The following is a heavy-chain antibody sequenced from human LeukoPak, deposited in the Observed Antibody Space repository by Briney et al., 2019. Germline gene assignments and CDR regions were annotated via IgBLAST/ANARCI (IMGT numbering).Heavy chain of an antibody. V-gene: IGHV3-48*02. J-gene: IGHJ6*03. D-gene: IGHD2-21*01. CDR3: ARAPTPYFPYYMDV. CDR2: IGSSCSAGGNI. Sequence: QPGGSLRLSCAASGFSFSGFGMNWVRQAPGKGLEWISYIGSSCSAGGNIYYAVSGKGRFTVSRDNAKDALFLQMNSLQDADTAVYYCARAPTPYFPYYMDVWAKGTTVPVSS. CDR1: GFSFSGFG.